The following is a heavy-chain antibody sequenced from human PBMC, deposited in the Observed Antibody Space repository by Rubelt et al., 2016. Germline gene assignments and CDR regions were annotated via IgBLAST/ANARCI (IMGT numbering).Heavy chain of an antibody. CDR2: IKSKKDGGTT. CDR3: STEYYYESNGIFDY. Sequence: GLEWVGRIKSKKDGGTTDYAAPVKGRFTISRDDSKSTLYLQMNSLKTEDTAVYYCSTEYYYESNGIFDYWGQG. V-gene: IGHV3-15*01. J-gene: IGHJ4*02. D-gene: IGHD3-22*01.